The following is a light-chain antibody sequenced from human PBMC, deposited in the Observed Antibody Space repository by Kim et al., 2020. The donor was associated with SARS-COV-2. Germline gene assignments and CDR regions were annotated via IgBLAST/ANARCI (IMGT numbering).Light chain of an antibody. J-gene: IGKJ1*01. CDR1: GSIGSGK. V-gene: IGKV3-20*01. CDR2: GAS. CDR3: HYYGNSLPWT. Sequence: GERTTLPCRASGSIGSGKLGWYQQKPGHSPRLLVYGASIRASGIPDRCSGRGSGTDFTLTISRLEPEDFAVYYCHYYGNSLPWTFGQGTKVDIK.